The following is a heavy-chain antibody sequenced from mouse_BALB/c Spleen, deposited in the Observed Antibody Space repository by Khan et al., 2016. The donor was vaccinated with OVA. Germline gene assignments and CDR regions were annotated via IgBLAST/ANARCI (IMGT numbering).Heavy chain of an antibody. V-gene: IGHV1-5*01. D-gene: IGHD1-1*02. CDR1: GYSFTSYL. J-gene: IGHJ3*01. Sequence: VQLQQSGTVLARPGASVKMSCKASGYSFTSYLIHWVKQRPGQGLEWIGDIYPGNSDTNYNQKFKDKAKLTEGTSANTAYMELSSLTNEDSAVYYCARGGYGSFAYWGQGTLVTVSA. CDR3: ARGGYGSFAY. CDR2: IYPGNSDT.